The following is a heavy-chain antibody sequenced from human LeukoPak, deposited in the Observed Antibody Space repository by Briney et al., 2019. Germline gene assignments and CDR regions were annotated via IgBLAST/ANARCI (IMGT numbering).Heavy chain of an antibody. Sequence: ESGPTLVKPTQTLTLTCTFSGFSLSTSGVGVGWIRQPPGKALEWLALIYWDGDKRYSPSLKSRLTITKDTSKNQVVLTMTNMDPVDTATYYCAHSLHDFWSGCYKGNDAFDIWGQGTMVTVSS. D-gene: IGHD3-3*01. CDR3: AHSLHDFWSGCYKGNDAFDI. CDR1: GFSLSTSGVG. CDR2: IYWDGDK. V-gene: IGHV2-5*02. J-gene: IGHJ3*02.